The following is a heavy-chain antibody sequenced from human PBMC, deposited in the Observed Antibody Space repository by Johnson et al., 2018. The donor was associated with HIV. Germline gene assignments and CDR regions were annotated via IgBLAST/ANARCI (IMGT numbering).Heavy chain of an antibody. D-gene: IGHD2-15*01. Sequence: MQLVESGGGVERPGGSLRLSCAASGFTFSSYWMHWVRRGPGKGLVWVSRINSDGSSTRYADSVKGRFTISRDNAKNSLYLQMNSLRAEDTALYYCAREAYCSGGSCYDAFDIWGQGTMVTVSS. CDR1: GFTFSSYW. CDR3: AREAYCSGGSCYDAFDI. V-gene: IGHV3-74*01. J-gene: IGHJ3*02. CDR2: INSDGSST.